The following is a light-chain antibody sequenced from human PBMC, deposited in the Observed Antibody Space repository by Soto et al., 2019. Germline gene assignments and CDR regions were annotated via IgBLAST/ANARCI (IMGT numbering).Light chain of an antibody. CDR1: QDISNH. J-gene: IGKJ3*01. CDR3: QKHDGVPL. V-gene: IGKV1-33*01. CDR2: DAS. Sequence: DIQLTQSPSSLSASVGDRVTITFQASQDISNHLNWYQQKPGKAPNLLIYDASDLETGVPSRFSGGGSGTFFSFTINSLQPEDIATYYCQKHDGVPLFGPGTKVDIK.